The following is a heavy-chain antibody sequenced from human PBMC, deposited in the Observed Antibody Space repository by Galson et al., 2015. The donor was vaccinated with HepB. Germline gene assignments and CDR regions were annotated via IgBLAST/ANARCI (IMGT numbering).Heavy chain of an antibody. CDR2: ISYDGSNK. CDR1: GFTFSSYA. V-gene: IGHV3-30*04. CDR3: AREYSSSWYRPNYYYYGMDV. Sequence: SLRLSCAASGFTFSSYAMHWVRQAPGKGLEWVAVISYDGSNKYYADSVKGRFTISRDNSKNTLYLQMNSLRAEDTAVYYCAREYSSSWYRPNYYYYGMDVWGQGTTVTVSS. D-gene: IGHD6-13*01. J-gene: IGHJ6*02.